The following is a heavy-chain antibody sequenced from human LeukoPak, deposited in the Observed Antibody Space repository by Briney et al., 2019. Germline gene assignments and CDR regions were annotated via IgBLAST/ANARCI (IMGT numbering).Heavy chain of an antibody. Sequence: PSQTLSLTCTVSGGSISSGDYYWSWIRQPPGKGLEWIGYIYCSGSTYYNPSLKSRVTMSVDTSKNQFSLKLSSVTAADTAVYYCARDSSGYYSAALDYWGQGTLVTVSS. V-gene: IGHV4-30-4*01. CDR1: GGSISSGDYY. D-gene: IGHD3-22*01. CDR3: ARDSSGYYSAALDY. CDR2: IYCSGST. J-gene: IGHJ4*02.